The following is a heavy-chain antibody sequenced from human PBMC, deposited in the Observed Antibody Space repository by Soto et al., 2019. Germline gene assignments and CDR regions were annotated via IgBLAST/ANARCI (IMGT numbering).Heavy chain of an antibody. Sequence: GGSLRLSCAASGFIFSNYPMNWVRQAPGKGLDWVSTISNSADTYYPDSVNGRFTVSRDNSRNTSISTAYMELSSLRSEDTAVYYCARGLYCSGGTCTDSWGQGTLVTVSS. CDR2: ISNSADT. J-gene: IGHJ4*02. CDR1: GFIFSNYP. D-gene: IGHD2-15*01. V-gene: IGHV3-23*01. CDR3: ARGLYCSGGTCTDS.